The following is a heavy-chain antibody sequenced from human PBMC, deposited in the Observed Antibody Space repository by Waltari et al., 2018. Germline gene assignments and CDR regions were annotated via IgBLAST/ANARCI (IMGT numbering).Heavy chain of an antibody. J-gene: IGHJ4*02. Sequence: EVQLVESGGGWIQPGGSLRLSCEASGFRVSYNYMSWVRQAPGKGLEWVAVIHARGNTYYGDSVKGRFTISRDISKNTLSLQMNSLTVDDSAMYYCARAGLGSPSQWLQLFDSWGQGTLVTVSS. CDR1: GFRVSYNY. CDR2: IHARGNT. CDR3: ARAGLGSPSQWLQLFDS. V-gene: IGHV3-53*01. D-gene: IGHD5-12*01.